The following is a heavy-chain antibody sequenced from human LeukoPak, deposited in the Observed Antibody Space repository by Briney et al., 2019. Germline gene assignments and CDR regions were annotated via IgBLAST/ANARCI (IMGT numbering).Heavy chain of an antibody. CDR2: ISYSGST. Sequence: SETLSLTCTVSGGSISSYYWSWIRQPPGKGLEWIGYISYSGSTNYNPSLKSRVTISVDTSKNQFSLKLSSVTAADTAVYYCASWGIYCSGGSCYNYFDYWGQGTLVTVSS. CDR1: GGSISSYY. V-gene: IGHV4-59*01. CDR3: ASWGIYCSGGSCYNYFDY. J-gene: IGHJ4*02. D-gene: IGHD2-15*01.